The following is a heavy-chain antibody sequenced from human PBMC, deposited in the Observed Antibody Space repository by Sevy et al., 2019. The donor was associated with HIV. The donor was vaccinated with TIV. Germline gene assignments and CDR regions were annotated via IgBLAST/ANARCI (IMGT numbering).Heavy chain of an antibody. CDR1: GFTFSDFW. J-gene: IGHJ3*02. CDR2: IKLDGTEK. V-gene: IGHV3-7*01. Sequence: GGSLRLSCAVSGFTFSDFWMSWVRRAPGKGLEWVGNIKLDGTEKYYADSVNGRFTISRDNAKNSLYLQMNSLRAEDRAVYYCTRDVRALDIWGQGTMVTVSS. CDR3: TRDVRALDI.